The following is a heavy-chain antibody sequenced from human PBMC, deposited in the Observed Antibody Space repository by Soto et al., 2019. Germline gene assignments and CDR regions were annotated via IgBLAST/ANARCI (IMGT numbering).Heavy chain of an antibody. CDR3: AMPIYRLAVAGPFDY. J-gene: IGHJ4*02. CDR2: ISYDGSNK. V-gene: IGHV3-30-3*01. Sequence: GGSLRLSCAASGFTFSSYAMHWVRQAPGKGLEWVAVISYDGSNKYYADSVKGRFTISRDNSKNTLYPQMNSLRAEDTAVYYCAMPIYRLAVAGPFDYWGQGTLVTVSS. CDR1: GFTFSSYA. D-gene: IGHD6-19*01.